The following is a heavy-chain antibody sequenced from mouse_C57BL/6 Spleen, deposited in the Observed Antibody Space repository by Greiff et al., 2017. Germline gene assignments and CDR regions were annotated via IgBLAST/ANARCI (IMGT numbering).Heavy chain of an antibody. CDR3: ARTAVADYYAKDY. J-gene: IGHJ4*01. V-gene: IGHV1-19*01. CDR1: GYTFTDYY. CDR2: INPYNGGT. Sequence: EVQLQESGPVLVKPGASVKMSCKASGYTFTDYYMNWVKQSHGKGLEWIGVINPYNGGTSYNQKFKGKATLTVDKSSSTAYMELNSLTSEDSAVYYCARTAVADYYAKDYWGKGTSVTVSS. D-gene: IGHD1-1*02.